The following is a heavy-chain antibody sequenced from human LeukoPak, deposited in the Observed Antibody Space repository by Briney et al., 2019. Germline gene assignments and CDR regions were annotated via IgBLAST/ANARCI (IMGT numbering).Heavy chain of an antibody. V-gene: IGHV1-46*01. CDR3: ARVQLDYYDSSGYPYYFDY. D-gene: IGHD3-22*01. CDR2: INPSGGST. J-gene: IGHJ4*02. CDR1: GYTFTSYY. Sequence: ASVKVSCKASGYTFTSYYMHWVRQAPGQGLEWMGIINPSGGSTSYAQKFQGRVTMTRDMSTSTVYMELSRLRSDDTAVYYCARVQLDYYDSSGYPYYFDYWGQGTLVTVSS.